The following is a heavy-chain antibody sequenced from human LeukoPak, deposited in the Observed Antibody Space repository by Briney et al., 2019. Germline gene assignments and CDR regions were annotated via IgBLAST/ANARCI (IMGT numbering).Heavy chain of an antibody. Sequence: SGGSLRLSCRASGFAFSTYWMFWVRQAPGKGLLWVSQINPEGASTTYGDPAKGRFTASRDNAKNALHLQMNSLRVDDTAVYYCARGTAITAGIDFWGQGTLVTVSS. CDR1: GFAFSTYW. V-gene: IGHV3-74*01. J-gene: IGHJ4*02. D-gene: IGHD6-19*01. CDR2: INPEGAST. CDR3: ARGTAITAGIDF.